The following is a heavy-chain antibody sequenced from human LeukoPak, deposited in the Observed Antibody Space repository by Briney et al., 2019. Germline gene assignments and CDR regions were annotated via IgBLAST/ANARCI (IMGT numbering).Heavy chain of an antibody. CDR2: IYPKSGGT. V-gene: IGHV1-2*02. J-gene: IGHJ3*02. CDR3: VRDGYSGGAFDI. D-gene: IGHD5-12*01. Sequence: ASVKVSCKASGYTFTGHYMHWVRQAPGQGLEWMGWIYPKSGGTNYAQKFQTRVTMTRDTSNTTAFMELNILKSDDTAVYYCVRDGYSGGAFDIWGQGTMVTVSS. CDR1: GYTFTGHY.